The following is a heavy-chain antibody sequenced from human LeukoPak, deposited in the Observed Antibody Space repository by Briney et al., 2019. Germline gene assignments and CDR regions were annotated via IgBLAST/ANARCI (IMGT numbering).Heavy chain of an antibody. CDR1: GYTLTSYD. D-gene: IGHD3-10*01. CDR2: MNPNSGNT. J-gene: IGHJ4*02. Sequence: GASVKVSRKDSGYTLTSYDINWVRQATGQGLEWMGWMNPNSGNTGYAQKFQGRITMTRNTSISTAYMELSSLRSEDRAVYYCARVRNMVRGVIISYWGQGTLVTVSS. V-gene: IGHV1-8*01. CDR3: ARVRNMVRGVIISY.